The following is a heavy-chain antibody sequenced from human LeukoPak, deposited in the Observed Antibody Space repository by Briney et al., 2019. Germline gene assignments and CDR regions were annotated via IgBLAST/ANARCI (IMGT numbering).Heavy chain of an antibody. CDR3: AKGGYCSGGSSYFDY. CDR1: GFTFSSYA. CDR2: ISGSGGST. J-gene: IGHJ4*02. Sequence: GSLRLSCAASGFTFSSYAMSWVRQAPGKGLEWVSAISGSGGSTYYADSVKGRFTISRDNSKNTLYLQMNSLRAEDTAVYYCAKGGYCSGGSSYFDYWGQGTLVTVSS. V-gene: IGHV3-23*01. D-gene: IGHD2-15*01.